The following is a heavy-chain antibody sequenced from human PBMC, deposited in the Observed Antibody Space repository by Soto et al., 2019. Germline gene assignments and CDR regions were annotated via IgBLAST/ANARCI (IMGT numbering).Heavy chain of an antibody. J-gene: IGHJ4*02. CDR3: ARGDPYYYDSSGYYYF. CDR2: IIPIFGTA. D-gene: IGHD3-22*01. CDR1: GGTFSSYA. V-gene: IGHV1-69*06. Sequence: ASVKVSCKASGGTFSSYAISWVRQAPGQGLEWMGGIIPIFGTANYAQKFQGRVTITADKSTSTAYMELSSLRSEDTAVYYCARGDPYYYDSSGYYYFWGQGTLVTVSS.